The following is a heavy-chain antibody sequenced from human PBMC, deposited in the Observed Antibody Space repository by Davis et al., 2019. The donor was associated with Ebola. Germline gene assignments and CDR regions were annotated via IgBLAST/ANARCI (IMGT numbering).Heavy chain of an antibody. V-gene: IGHV1-2*02. CDR3: AREGSGGNSGGYYYYYGMDV. Sequence: ASVKVSCKASGYTFTSYAMHWVRQAPGQRLEWMGWINPNSGGTNYAQKFQGRVTMTRDTSISTAYMELSRLRSDDTAVYYCAREGSGGNSGGYYYYYGMDVWGQGTTVTVSS. CDR1: GYTFTSYA. CDR2: INPNSGGT. D-gene: IGHD4-23*01. J-gene: IGHJ6*02.